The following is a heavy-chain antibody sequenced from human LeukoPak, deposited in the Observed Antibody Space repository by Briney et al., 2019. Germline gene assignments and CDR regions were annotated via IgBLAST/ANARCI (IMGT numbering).Heavy chain of an antibody. J-gene: IGHJ4*02. V-gene: IGHV7-4-1*02. CDR3: AKGVDASSSSRFGY. CDR2: INTNTGNP. CDR1: GYTFTDLY. D-gene: IGHD6-19*01. Sequence: ASVKVSCKTSGYTFTDLYIHWVRQAPGQGLEWMGWINTNTGNPTYAQGFTGRFVFSLDTSVNTAYLQISSLKAEDTAVYYCAKGVDASSSSRFGYWGQGTLVTVSS.